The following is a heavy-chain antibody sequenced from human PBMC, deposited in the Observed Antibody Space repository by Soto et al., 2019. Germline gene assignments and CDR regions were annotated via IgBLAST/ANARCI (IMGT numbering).Heavy chain of an antibody. D-gene: IGHD6-13*01. CDR3: ARHMCSSSRYSNAFDI. J-gene: IGHJ3*02. V-gene: IGHV3-30-3*01. CDR1: GFTFSSYA. Sequence: PGGSLRLSCAASGFTFSSYAMHWVRQAPGKGLEWVAVISYDGSNKYYADSVKGRFTISRDNSKNTLYLQMNSLRAEDTAVYYCARHMCSSSRYSNAFDIWGQGTMVTVSS. CDR2: ISYDGSNK.